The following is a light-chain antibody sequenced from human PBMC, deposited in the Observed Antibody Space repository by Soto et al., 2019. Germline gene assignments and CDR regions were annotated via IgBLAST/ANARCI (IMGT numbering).Light chain of an antibody. Sequence: SVLTQAPSVSGTPGQRVTITCSGSSSNIGRNSVNWYQHLPGTAPKLLTHGNNHRPSGVPDRFSGSKSGTSASLAISGLQPEDEADYCCAAWDDSLNEYVFGDGNKVTVL. CDR2: GNN. J-gene: IGLJ1*01. CDR3: AAWDDSLNEYV. CDR1: SSNIGRNS. V-gene: IGLV1-44*01.